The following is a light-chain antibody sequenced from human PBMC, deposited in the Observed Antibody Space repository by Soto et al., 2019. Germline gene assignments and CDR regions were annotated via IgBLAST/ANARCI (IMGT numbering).Light chain of an antibody. CDR3: QQYNKWPIT. CDR1: QSVSSK. J-gene: IGKJ5*01. CDR2: GAS. Sequence: EIVLTQSPATLSVSPGERATLSCRASQSVSSKLAWYQQKPGQAPRLLIYGASTRATGVPARLSGSGSGTEFTLTISSLQSEDFAVFYCQQYNKWPITFGQGTRLEIK. V-gene: IGKV3-15*01.